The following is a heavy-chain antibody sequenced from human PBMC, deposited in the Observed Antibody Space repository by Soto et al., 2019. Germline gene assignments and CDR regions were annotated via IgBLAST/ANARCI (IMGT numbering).Heavy chain of an antibody. V-gene: IGHV3-74*01. CDR1: GFSVINDW. CDR2: IKSDGTT. Sequence: PGGSLRLSCAASGFSVINDWMNWVRQAPGKGLVWVSHIKSDGTTSYADSVEGRFTVSRDDAKNTFYLQMNGLRAEDTAVYYCAKDRGEEGLKFLEWFGGMDVWGHGTTVTVSS. CDR3: AKDRGEEGLKFLEWFGGMDV. D-gene: IGHD3-3*01. J-gene: IGHJ6*02.